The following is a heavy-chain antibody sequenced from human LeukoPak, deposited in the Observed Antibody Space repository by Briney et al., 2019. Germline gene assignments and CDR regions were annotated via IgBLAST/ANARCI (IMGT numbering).Heavy chain of an antibody. CDR3: ARDSDGLDY. CDR1: SGSISSYY. CDR2: MYNSGST. J-gene: IGHJ4*02. V-gene: IGHV4-59*01. Sequence: KPSETLSLTCTVSSGSISSYYWSWVRQPPGKGLEWIGCMYNSGSTKYNPSLKSRVTISVDTSKNQFSLKLSSVTAADTAVYYCARDSDGLDYWGQGTLVTVSS. D-gene: IGHD2-8*01.